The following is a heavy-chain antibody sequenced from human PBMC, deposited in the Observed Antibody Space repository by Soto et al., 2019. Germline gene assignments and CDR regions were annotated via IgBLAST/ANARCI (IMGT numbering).Heavy chain of an antibody. D-gene: IGHD2-2*01. J-gene: IGHJ5*02. CDR2: IYPGDSNT. CDR1: GFDFSTYW. Sequence: EQLVQSGAEAKKPGESLKISCKGSGFDFSTYWIGWVRQMPGKGLEWMGNIYPGDSNTKYSPSFQGQITLSVDKSISTAYLQWSSLKASDTAKYYCVKGSYCSSILCSERGWFGPWGQGTLVTVSS. V-gene: IGHV5-51*03. CDR3: VKGSYCSSILCSERGWFGP.